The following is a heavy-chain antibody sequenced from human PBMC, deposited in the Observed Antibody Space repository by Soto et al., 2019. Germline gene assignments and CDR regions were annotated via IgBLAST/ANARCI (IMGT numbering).Heavy chain of an antibody. CDR1: GYTFTSYG. V-gene: IGHV1-18*01. CDR2: ISAYNGNT. J-gene: IGHJ6*02. CDR3: ARGLTYYYDSSGYYYDYYYYGMDV. D-gene: IGHD3-22*01. Sequence: ASVKVSCKASGYTFTSYGISGVRHAPGQGLEVMGWISAYNGNTNYAQKLQGRVTMTTDTSTSTAYMELRSLRSDDTAVYYCARGLTYYYDSSGYYYDYYYYGMDVWGQGTTVTVSS.